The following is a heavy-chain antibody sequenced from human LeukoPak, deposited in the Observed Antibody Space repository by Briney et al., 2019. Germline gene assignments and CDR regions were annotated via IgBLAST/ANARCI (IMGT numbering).Heavy chain of an antibody. CDR3: AKDIRGYSYGCTLDY. J-gene: IGHJ4*02. CDR2: ISYDGSNK. D-gene: IGHD5-18*01. Sequence: GGSLRLSCAASGFTFSSYGMHWVRQAPGKGLEGVAVISYDGSNKYYADSVKGRFTVSRDNSKNTLYLQMNSLRAEDTAVYYCAKDIRGYSYGCTLDYWGQGTLVTVSS. CDR1: GFTFSSYG. V-gene: IGHV3-30*18.